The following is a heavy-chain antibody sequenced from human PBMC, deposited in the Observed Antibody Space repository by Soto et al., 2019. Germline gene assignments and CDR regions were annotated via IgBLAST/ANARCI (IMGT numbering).Heavy chain of an antibody. J-gene: IGHJ6*02. V-gene: IGHV4-4*02. Sequence: SETLSLTCAVSGSSISSTNWWSWVRQSPGKGLEWIGEIYHNGSPDYNPSLKSRVTISVDKSKNHVFLKLTSVTAADTAMYFCGRWLGTSYGMDVWGQGTAVTVSS. CDR1: GSSISSTNW. D-gene: IGHD3-10*01. CDR2: IYHNGSP. CDR3: GRWLGTSYGMDV.